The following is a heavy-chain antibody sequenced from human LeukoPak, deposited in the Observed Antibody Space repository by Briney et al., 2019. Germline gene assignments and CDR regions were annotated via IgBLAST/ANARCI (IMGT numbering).Heavy chain of an antibody. CDR2: INTYNGNT. CDR3: ARTIEGWTYGQRYHYMDV. D-gene: IGHD3-10*01. CDR1: GYTFISYS. V-gene: IGHV1-18*01. J-gene: IGHJ6*03. Sequence: ASVKVPCKASGYTFISYSISWVRQAPGQGLEGMGWINTYNGNTNYAQKLQGRVTMTTDTSTSTAYMELRSLRSDDTAVYYCARTIEGWTYGQRYHYMDVWGKGTTVTIS.